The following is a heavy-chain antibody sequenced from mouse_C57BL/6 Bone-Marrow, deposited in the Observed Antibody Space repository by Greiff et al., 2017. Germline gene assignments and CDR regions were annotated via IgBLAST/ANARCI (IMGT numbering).Heavy chain of an antibody. V-gene: IGHV1-22*01. D-gene: IGHD2-5*01. CDR3: ARRSNYAWFAY. J-gene: IGHJ3*01. CDR1: GFTFTDYN. Sequence: EVQLQQSGPELVKPGASVKMSCKASGFTFTDYNMHWVQPSHGKSLEWIGYIIPNNGGTSYNQQFKGQATLTVNKSSSTAYMELRSLTTEESAVNYCARRSNYAWFAYWGQGTLVTVAA. CDR2: IIPNNGGT.